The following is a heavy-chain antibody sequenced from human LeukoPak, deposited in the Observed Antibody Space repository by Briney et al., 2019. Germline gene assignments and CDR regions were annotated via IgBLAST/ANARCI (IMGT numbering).Heavy chain of an antibody. CDR1: GFTDSIYT. CDR2: ISGSRNYI. D-gene: IGHD3-10*01. CDR3: ARDYYGSGTSSVNWFDP. Sequence: GGSLRLSCAASGFTDSIYTMNWVRQASGKGLEWVSSISGSRNYIYYADSVKGRFTISRDNAKNSLYLQMNSLRAEDTAVYYCARDYYGSGTSSVNWFDPWGQGTLVTVSS. J-gene: IGHJ5*02. V-gene: IGHV3-21*01.